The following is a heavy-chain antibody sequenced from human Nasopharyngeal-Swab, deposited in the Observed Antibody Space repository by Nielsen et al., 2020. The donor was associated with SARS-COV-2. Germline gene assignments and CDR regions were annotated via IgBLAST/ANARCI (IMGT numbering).Heavy chain of an antibody. CDR3: ARVVATMVRGVIRVAKYYFDY. J-gene: IGHJ4*02. Sequence: SETLSLTCTVSGGSISSYYWGWIRQPPGKGLEWIGSIYYSGSTYYNPSLKSRVTISVDTSKNQFSLKLSSVTAADTAVYYCARVVATMVRGVIRVAKYYFDYWGQGTLVTVSS. CDR1: GGSISSYY. D-gene: IGHD3-10*01. CDR2: IYYSGST. V-gene: IGHV4-39*07.